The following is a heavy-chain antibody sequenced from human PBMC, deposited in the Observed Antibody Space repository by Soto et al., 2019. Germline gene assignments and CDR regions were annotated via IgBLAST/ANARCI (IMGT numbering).Heavy chain of an antibody. CDR1: GGTFSSYT. J-gene: IGHJ4*02. D-gene: IGHD3-16*01. CDR3: PYRPSGGEDY. Sequence: QVQLVQSGAEVKKPGSSVKVSCKASGGTFSSYTISWVRQAPGQGLEWMERIIPILGIANYEHKFQGRVTLTAEKSTSTAYRELSRLGSEDTAVYYGPYRPSGGEDYWGQGTLVTVSS. V-gene: IGHV1-69*02. CDR2: IIPILGIA.